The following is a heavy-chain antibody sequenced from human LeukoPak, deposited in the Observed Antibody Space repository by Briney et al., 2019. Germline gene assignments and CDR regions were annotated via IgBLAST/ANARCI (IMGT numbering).Heavy chain of an antibody. CDR3: ARDFRHCSGGSCHNWFDP. J-gene: IGHJ5*02. D-gene: IGHD2-15*01. CDR1: GGSISSYY. Sequence: SETLSLTCTVSGGSISSYYWSWIRQPPGKGLEWIGEINHSGSTNYNPSLKSRVTISVDTSKNQFSLKLSSVTAADTAVYYCARDFRHCSGGSCHNWFDPWGQGTLVTVSS. V-gene: IGHV4-34*01. CDR2: INHSGST.